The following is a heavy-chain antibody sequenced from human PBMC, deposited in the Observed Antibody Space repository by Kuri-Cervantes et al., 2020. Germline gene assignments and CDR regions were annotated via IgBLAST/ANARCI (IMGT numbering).Heavy chain of an antibody. Sequence: GGSLRLSCAASGLTFSSYGMHWVRQAPGKGLEWVSSISSSSSYIYYADSVKGRFTISRDNAKKSLYLQMNRLRADDTAVYYCARAFHGLPASGADFDYWGQGILVTVSS. J-gene: IGHJ4*02. CDR1: GLTFSSYG. V-gene: IGHV3-21*01. CDR3: ARAFHGLPASGADFDY. CDR2: ISSSSSYI. D-gene: IGHD6-13*01.